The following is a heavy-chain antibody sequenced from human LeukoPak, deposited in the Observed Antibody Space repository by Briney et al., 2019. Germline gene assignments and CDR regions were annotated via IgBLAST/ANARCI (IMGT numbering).Heavy chain of an antibody. Sequence: GASVKFSCKVSGYTLTELSMHWVRQAPGKGLEWMGGFDLEDGETIYAQKFQGRVTMTEDTSTDTAYMELSSLRSEDTAVYYCATGPRQGGDYPPHYYHYGMDVWGQGTTVTVSS. CDR1: GYTLTELS. CDR2: FDLEDGET. D-gene: IGHD4-17*01. V-gene: IGHV1-24*01. J-gene: IGHJ6*02. CDR3: ATGPRQGGDYPPHYYHYGMDV.